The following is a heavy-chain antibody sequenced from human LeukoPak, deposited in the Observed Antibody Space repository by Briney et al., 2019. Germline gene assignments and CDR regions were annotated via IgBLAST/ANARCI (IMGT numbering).Heavy chain of an antibody. Sequence: SETLSLTCAVSGYSISSDYYGGGIRLPPGKGVEGIGTIYHSGTPYYNPSLKSRVTLLVDTSNNQFSLRLSSVTATDTAVYYCARRPYYYYYMDVWGKGTTVTVSS. CDR1: GYSISSDYY. CDR3: ARRPYYYYYMDV. J-gene: IGHJ6*03. V-gene: IGHV4-38-2*01. D-gene: IGHD6-6*01. CDR2: IYHSGTP.